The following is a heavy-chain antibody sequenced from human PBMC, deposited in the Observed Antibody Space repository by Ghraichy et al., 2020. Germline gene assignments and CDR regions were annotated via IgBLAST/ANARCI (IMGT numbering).Heavy chain of an antibody. J-gene: IGHJ4*02. CDR3: VREASPGY. CDR1: GFTFSSHG. Sequence: GGSLRLSCAASGFTFSSHGMEWVRQAPGQGLEWVSTISVTGSHIFYADSVKGRFTISRDDARNSLYLQMDSLRVEDTAVYYCVREASPGYWGQGTLVTVSS. CDR2: ISVTGSHI. D-gene: IGHD2-15*01. V-gene: IGHV3-21*01.